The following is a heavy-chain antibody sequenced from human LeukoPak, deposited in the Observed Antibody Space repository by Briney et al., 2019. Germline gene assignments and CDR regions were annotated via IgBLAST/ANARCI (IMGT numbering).Heavy chain of an antibody. J-gene: IGHJ4*02. CDR2: ISYDGNNK. Sequence: GGSLRLSCAASGFTFSSYAMHWVRQAPGKGLEWVALISYDGNNKYYADSVKGRFTISRDNSKNTLYLQMNSLRAEDTAVYYCAKESADYWGQGTLVTVSS. D-gene: IGHD3-3*01. V-gene: IGHV3-30*04. CDR1: GFTFSSYA. CDR3: AKESADY.